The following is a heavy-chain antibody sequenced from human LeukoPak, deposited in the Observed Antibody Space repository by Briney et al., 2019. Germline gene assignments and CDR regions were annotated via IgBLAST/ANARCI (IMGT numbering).Heavy chain of an antibody. V-gene: IGHV3-23*01. CDR1: GFTFSSYA. D-gene: IGHD3-22*01. CDR2: ISGSGGST. J-gene: IGHJ4*02. Sequence: GSLRLSCAASGFTFSSYAMSWVRQAPGKGLEWVSAISGSGGSTYYADSVKGRFTISRDNSENTLYLQMNSLRAEDTAVYYCAKGRDYYDSSGILDYWGQGTLVTVSS. CDR3: AKGRDYYDSSGILDY.